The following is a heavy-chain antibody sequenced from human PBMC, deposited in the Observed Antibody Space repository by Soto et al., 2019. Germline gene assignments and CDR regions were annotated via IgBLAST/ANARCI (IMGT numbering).Heavy chain of an antibody. D-gene: IGHD3-22*01. CDR1: GFTFSVYG. CDR2: VSYDGSIK. Sequence: GGSLRLSCAASGFTFSVYGMHWVRQAPGKGLEWVSVVSYDGSIKYYADSVKGRFTISRDNSKNTLYLQMNSLRAEDTAVYYCAKDHWQVVVISIFDYWGQGTLVTVSS. J-gene: IGHJ4*02. CDR3: AKDHWQVVVISIFDY. V-gene: IGHV3-30*18.